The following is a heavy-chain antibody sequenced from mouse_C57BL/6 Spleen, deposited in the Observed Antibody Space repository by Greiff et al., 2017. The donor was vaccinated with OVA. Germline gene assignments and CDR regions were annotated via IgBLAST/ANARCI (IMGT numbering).Heavy chain of an antibody. J-gene: IGHJ4*01. CDR3: AKNGFYYGTSMDY. CDR2: IWRGGST. CDR1: GFSLTSYG. D-gene: IGHD1-1*01. V-gene: IGHV2-5*01. Sequence: VKLMESGPGLVQPSQSLSITCTVSGFSLTSYGVHWVRQSPGKGLEWLGVIWRGGSTDYNAAFMSRLSITKDNSKSQVFFKMNSLQADDTAIYYCAKNGFYYGTSMDYWGQGTSVTVSS.